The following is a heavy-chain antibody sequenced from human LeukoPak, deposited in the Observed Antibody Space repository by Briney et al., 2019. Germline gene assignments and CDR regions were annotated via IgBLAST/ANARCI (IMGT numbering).Heavy chain of an antibody. Sequence: PSETLSLNCTVSGGSITTASYYWAWIRQPPRTGLEWIGSIYYSGSTYYNPSLKSRVTISVDTSKNLFSLRLTSVTATDTAVYYCARPEALFSRGWYFAIDIWGQGRAVTVSA. D-gene: IGHD6-19*01. CDR1: GGSITTASYY. V-gene: IGHV4-39*02. J-gene: IGHJ3*02. CDR3: ARPEALFSRGWYFAIDI. CDR2: IYYSGST.